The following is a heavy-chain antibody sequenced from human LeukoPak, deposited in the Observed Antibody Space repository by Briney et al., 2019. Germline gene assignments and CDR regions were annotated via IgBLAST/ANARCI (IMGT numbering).Heavy chain of an antibody. CDR2: INHSGST. Sequence: SETLSLTCAVYGGSFSGYYWSWIRQPPGKGLEWIGEINHSGSTNYNPSLKSRVTISVDTSKNQFSLKLSSVPAADTAVYYCARVRGGILTGYTRKGWFDPWGQGTLVTVSS. D-gene: IGHD3-9*01. CDR3: ARVRGGILTGYTRKGWFDP. V-gene: IGHV4-34*01. J-gene: IGHJ5*02. CDR1: GGSFSGYY.